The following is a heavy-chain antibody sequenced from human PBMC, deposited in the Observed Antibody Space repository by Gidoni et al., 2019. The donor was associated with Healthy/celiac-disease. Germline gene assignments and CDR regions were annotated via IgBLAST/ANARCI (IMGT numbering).Heavy chain of an antibody. V-gene: IGHV3-33*01. CDR3: ARGGIAPPDY. CDR1: GFTFSSYG. D-gene: IGHD6-13*01. J-gene: IGHJ4*02. Sequence: QVQLVESGGGVVQPGRSLRLSCAASGFTFSSYGMHWVRQAPGKGLEWVAVIWYDGSNKYYADSVKGRFTISRDNSKNTLYRQMNSLRAEDTAVYYCARGGIAPPDYWGQGTLVTVSS. CDR2: IWYDGSNK.